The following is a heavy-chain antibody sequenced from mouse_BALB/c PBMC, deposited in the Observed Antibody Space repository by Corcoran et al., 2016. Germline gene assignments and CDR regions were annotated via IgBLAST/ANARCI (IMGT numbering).Heavy chain of an antibody. V-gene: IGHV1S136*01. CDR2: INPYNDGT. CDR1: GYTFTRYV. CDR3: ARDGNYVREYFDY. J-gene: IGHJ2*01. Sequence: EVQLQQSGPELVKPGASAKMSCKASGYTFTRYVMHWVKQKPGQGLEWIGYINPYNDGTKYNEKFKGKATLTSDKSSSTAYMELSSLTSEDSAVYYCARDGNYVREYFDYWGQGTTLTVSS. D-gene: IGHD2-1*01.